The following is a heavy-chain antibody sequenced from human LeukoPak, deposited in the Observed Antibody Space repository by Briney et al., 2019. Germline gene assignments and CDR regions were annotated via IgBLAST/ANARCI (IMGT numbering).Heavy chain of an antibody. CDR1: GGSISSSSYY. J-gene: IGHJ6*02. Sequence: PSETLSLTCTVSGGSISSSSYYWGWIRQPPGKGLEWIGSIYYSGSTYYNPSLKSRVTISVDTSKNQFSLKLSSVTAADTAVYYCARLPNYYGSGSEYYYYYGMDVWGQGTTVTVSS. V-gene: IGHV4-39*01. CDR3: ARLPNYYGSGSEYYYYYGMDV. CDR2: IYYSGST. D-gene: IGHD3-10*01.